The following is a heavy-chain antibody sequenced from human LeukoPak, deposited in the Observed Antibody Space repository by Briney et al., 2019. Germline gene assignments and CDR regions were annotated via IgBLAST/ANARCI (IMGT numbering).Heavy chain of an antibody. CDR2: VSNSGST. Sequence: SETLSLTCTVSGGSISTYFCTWIRQPPRRGLEWIGYVSNSGSTNYSPSLKSRVTISVDTSKNQFSLKLNSLTPADTAVYYCALAARRSASFDYWGQGTLVTVSS. J-gene: IGHJ4*02. V-gene: IGHV4-59*01. CDR3: ALAARRSASFDY. CDR1: GGSISTYF. D-gene: IGHD6-6*01.